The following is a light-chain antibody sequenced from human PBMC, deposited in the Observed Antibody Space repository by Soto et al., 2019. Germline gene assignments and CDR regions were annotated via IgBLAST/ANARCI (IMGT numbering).Light chain of an antibody. CDR3: QQYNNWPRT. Sequence: DIQLTQSPSTLPASVGDRVTITCRASQSISNWLAWYHQKPGTAPKLLIYHASTLESGVPSRFSGSGSGTEFTLTISSLQSEDFAVYYCQQYNNWPRTFGQGTKVDI. CDR2: HAS. V-gene: IGKV1-5*01. J-gene: IGKJ1*01. CDR1: QSISNW.